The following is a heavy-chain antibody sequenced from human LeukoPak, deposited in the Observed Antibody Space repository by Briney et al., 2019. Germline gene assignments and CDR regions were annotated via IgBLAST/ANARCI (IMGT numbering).Heavy chain of an antibody. J-gene: IGHJ4*02. V-gene: IGHV3-11*01. D-gene: IGHD5-18*01. CDR1: GFTFSDYY. CDR2: ISSSGSTI. CDR3: ARGRVDTAMVHFDY. Sequence: GGSLRLSCAASGFTFSDYYMSWIRQAPGKGLEGVSYISSSGSTIYYADSVKGRFTISRDNAKNSLYLQMNSLRAEDTAVYYCARGRVDTAMVHFDYWGQGTLVTVSS.